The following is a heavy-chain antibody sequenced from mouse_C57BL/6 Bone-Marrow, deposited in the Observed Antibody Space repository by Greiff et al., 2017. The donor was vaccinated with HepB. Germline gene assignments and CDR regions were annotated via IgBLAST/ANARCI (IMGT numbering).Heavy chain of an antibody. CDR3: ARTSAWFAF. CDR1: GYTFTSSW. V-gene: IGHV1-64*01. J-gene: IGHJ3*01. CDR2: IHPNSGST. Sequence: QVQLQQPGAELVKPGASVKLSCKASGYTFTSSWMHWVKQRPGQGLEWIGMIHPNSGSTNYNEKFKSKATLTVDKSSSTADMQLSSLTAEDSAVYYCARTSAWFAFWGQGTLVTGSA. D-gene: IGHD6-1*01.